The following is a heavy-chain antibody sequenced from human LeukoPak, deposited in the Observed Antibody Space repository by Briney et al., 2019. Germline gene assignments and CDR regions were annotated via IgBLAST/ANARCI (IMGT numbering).Heavy chain of an antibody. V-gene: IGHV1-24*01. D-gene: IGHD3-22*01. CDR2: FDPEDGET. CDR1: GYTLTELS. J-gene: IGHJ6*02. CDR3: AREYYYDSGPYYGMDV. Sequence: GASVKVSCKVSGYTLTELSMHWVRQAPGKGLEWMGGFDPEDGETIYAQKFQGRVTITADKSTSTAYMELSSLRSEDTAVYYCAREYYYDSGPYYGMDVWGQGTTVTVSS.